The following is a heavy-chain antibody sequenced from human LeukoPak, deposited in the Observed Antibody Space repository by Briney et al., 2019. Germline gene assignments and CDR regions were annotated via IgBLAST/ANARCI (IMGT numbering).Heavy chain of an antibody. Sequence: GASVKVSCKASGGTFSSYAISWVRQAPGQELEWMGGIIPIFGTANYAQKFQGRVTITADESTSTAYMELSSLRSEDTAVYYCASDDGYNYDGKGSATGPYYFDYWGQGTLVTVSS. J-gene: IGHJ4*02. V-gene: IGHV1-69*13. CDR1: GGTFSSYA. CDR3: ASDDGYNYDGKGSATGPYYFDY. CDR2: IIPIFGTA. D-gene: IGHD5-24*01.